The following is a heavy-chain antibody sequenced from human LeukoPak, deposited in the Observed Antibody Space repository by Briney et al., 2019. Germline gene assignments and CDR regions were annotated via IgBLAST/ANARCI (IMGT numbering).Heavy chain of an antibody. CDR2: IYSGGNT. J-gene: IGHJ4*02. CDR3: ARRAGEYSHPYDY. V-gene: IGHV3-53*01. D-gene: IGHD4-17*01. CDR1: GFTFSSYW. Sequence: GGSLRLSCAASGFTFSSYWMSWVRQAPGKGLEWVSFIYSGGNTHYSDSVKGRFTISRDNSKNTLYLQMNSLRAEDTAVYYCARRAGEYSHPYDYWGQGTLVTVSS.